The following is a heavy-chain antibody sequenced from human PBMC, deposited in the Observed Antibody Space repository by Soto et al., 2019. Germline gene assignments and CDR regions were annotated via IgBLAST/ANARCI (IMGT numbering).Heavy chain of an antibody. J-gene: IGHJ4*02. CDR1: GFSLTTVGMH. CDR3: ARMTTTHSFAF. CDR2: IDWDDDK. V-gene: IGHV2-70*04. D-gene: IGHD4-4*01. Sequence: SGPTLVNPTQTLTLTCTFSGFSLTTVGMHVSWIRQPPGKALEWLARIDWDDDKWYSPSLKTRLTISKDTSKNRVVLTMTNMDPVDTATYYCARMTTTHSFAFWGQGTLVTVPQ.